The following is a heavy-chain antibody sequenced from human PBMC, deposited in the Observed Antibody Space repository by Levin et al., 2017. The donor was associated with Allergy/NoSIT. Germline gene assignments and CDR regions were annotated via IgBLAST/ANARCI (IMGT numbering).Heavy chain of an antibody. J-gene: IGHJ4*02. V-gene: IGHV3-49*03. CDR3: ARWGDYPPREH. D-gene: IGHD3-16*01. CDR2: IRSKAYGGTT. Sequence: PGGSLRLSCTASGFTFGDYAINWFRRAPGKGLEWVGFIRSKAYGGTTEYATSMRGRFTISRDDSRSVAYLQSNSLQTDDTGVYYCARWGDYPPREHWGQGTLVTVSS. CDR1: GFTFGDYA.